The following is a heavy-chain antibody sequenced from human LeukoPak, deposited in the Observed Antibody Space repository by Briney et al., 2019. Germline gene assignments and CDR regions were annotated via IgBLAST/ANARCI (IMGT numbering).Heavy chain of an antibody. D-gene: IGHD2-21*01. CDR1: GSTFTSYH. CDR3: ARTCGSDTSKFDY. CDR2: INPSSHGT. Sequence: ASVKVSCSASGSTFTSYHIPWVRQAPGQGLEWMGVINPSSHGTSKAKKFQGRVTRTRNVSTSTVYMELSSLRYEDTAVYYCARTCGSDTSKFDYWGQGTLVTVSS. V-gene: IGHV1-46*01. J-gene: IGHJ4*02.